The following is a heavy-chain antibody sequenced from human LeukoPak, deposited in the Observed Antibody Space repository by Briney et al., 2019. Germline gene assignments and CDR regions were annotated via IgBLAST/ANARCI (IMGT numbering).Heavy chain of an antibody. CDR3: ARGHSSSWYDNWFDP. D-gene: IGHD6-13*01. Sequence: ASVKVSCKASGYTFTSYAMHWVRQAPGQRLEWMGWINAGNGNTKYSQKFQGRVTITRDTSASTAYMELSSLRSVDTAVYYCARGHSSSWYDNWFDPWGQGTLVTVSS. CDR1: GYTFTSYA. J-gene: IGHJ5*02. V-gene: IGHV1-3*01. CDR2: INAGNGNT.